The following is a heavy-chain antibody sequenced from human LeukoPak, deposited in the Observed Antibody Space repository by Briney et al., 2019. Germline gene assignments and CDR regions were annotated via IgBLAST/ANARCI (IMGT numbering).Heavy chain of an antibody. Sequence: GGSLRLSCAASGFTFSSYGMHWVRQAPGKGLEWVAVIWYDGSNKYYADSVKGRFTISRDNSKNTLYLQMNSLKTEDTAVYYCTTGKKSSGWYRYFDYWGQGTLVTVSS. V-gene: IGHV3-33*01. CDR3: TTGKKSSGWYRYFDY. CDR2: IWYDGSNK. J-gene: IGHJ4*02. D-gene: IGHD6-19*01. CDR1: GFTFSSYG.